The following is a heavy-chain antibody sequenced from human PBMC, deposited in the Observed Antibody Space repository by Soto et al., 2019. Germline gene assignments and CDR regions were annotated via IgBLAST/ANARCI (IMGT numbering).Heavy chain of an antibody. V-gene: IGHV3-48*02. Sequence: EVQLVESGGGLVQPGGSLRLSCAASGFTFSSYSMNWVRQAPGKGLEWVSYISSSSSTIYYADSVKGRFTISRDNAKNSLYLKMNSLRDEDTAVYYCARGDSSSWGDFDYWGQGTLVTVSS. CDR3: ARGDSSSWGDFDY. CDR2: ISSSSSTI. CDR1: GFTFSSYS. J-gene: IGHJ4*02. D-gene: IGHD6-13*01.